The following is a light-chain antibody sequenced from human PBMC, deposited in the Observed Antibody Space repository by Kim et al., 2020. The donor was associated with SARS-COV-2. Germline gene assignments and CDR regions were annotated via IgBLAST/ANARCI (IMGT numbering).Light chain of an antibody. Sequence: PGERASLSCRASQTVNSDYLAWYQQKPGQAPRLLIYDASNRATGIPDRFTGSGSGTDFTLAIIRLEPEDSAMYYCQQYDRSPLTFGGGTKLE. CDR2: DAS. V-gene: IGKV3-20*01. J-gene: IGKJ4*01. CDR3: QQYDRSPLT. CDR1: QTVNSDY.